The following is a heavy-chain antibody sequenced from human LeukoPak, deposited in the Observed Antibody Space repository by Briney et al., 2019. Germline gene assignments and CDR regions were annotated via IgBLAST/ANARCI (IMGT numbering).Heavy chain of an antibody. V-gene: IGHV3-20*04. CDR2: INWNGGST. CDR3: ARDGRRGGFDI. CDR1: GFTFDDYG. D-gene: IGHD1-1*01. Sequence: AGSLTLSXAASGFTFDDYGMSWVRQAPGKGLEWVSGINWNGGSTCYADSVTGRFTISRDNAKNSLYLQMNSLRAEDTALYYCARDGRRGGFDIWGQGTMVTVSS. J-gene: IGHJ3*02.